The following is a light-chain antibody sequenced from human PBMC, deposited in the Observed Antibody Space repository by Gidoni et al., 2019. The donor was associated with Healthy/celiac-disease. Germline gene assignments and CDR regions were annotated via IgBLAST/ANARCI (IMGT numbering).Light chain of an antibody. CDR1: QGISSY. CDR2: APS. J-gene: IGKJ4*01. Sequence: AIRMTQSPSSFSSSTGDRVTIPCRASQGISSYLAWYQQKPGKAPKLLIYAPSTLQSGVPSRFSGSGSGTDFTPTISCLQSEDFATYYCQQYYSYPLTFGGGTKVEIK. CDR3: QQYYSYPLT. V-gene: IGKV1-8*01.